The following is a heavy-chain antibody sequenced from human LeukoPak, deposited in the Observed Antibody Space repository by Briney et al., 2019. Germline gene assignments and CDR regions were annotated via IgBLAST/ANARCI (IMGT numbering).Heavy chain of an antibody. V-gene: IGHV4-39*01. CDR2: IYYSGST. CDR1: GGSISSSSYY. CDR3: ATNGRITIFGVVNQFFDY. D-gene: IGHD3-3*01. Sequence: SSETLSLTCTVSGGSISSSSYYWGWICQPPGKGLEWIGSIYYSGSTYYNPSLKSRVTISVDTSKNQFSLKLSSMTAADTAVYYCATNGRITIFGVVNQFFDYWGQGTLVTVSS. J-gene: IGHJ4*02.